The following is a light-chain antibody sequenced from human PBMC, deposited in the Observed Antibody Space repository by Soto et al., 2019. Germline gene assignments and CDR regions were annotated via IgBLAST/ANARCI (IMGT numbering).Light chain of an antibody. J-gene: IGLJ2*01. CDR3: QSYDSSRSGVVV. CDR1: SSNIGAGYD. CDR2: GNS. Sequence: QAVVTQPPAVSGAPGQRVTISCTGSSSNIGAGYDVHWYQQLPGTAPKLLIYGNSNRPSGVPDRFSGSKSGTSASLAITGLQGEDEADYCCQSYDSSRSGVVVFGGGTKLTVL. V-gene: IGLV1-40*01.